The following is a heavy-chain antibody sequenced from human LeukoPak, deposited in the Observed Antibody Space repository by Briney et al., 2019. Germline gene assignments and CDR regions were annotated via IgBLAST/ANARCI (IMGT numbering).Heavy chain of an antibody. J-gene: IGHJ1*01. Sequence: SQALSLTCTVSGGPISSGSYYWSWIRQPAGKGLEWIGRIYTSGSTNYNPSLKSRVIISVDTSKNQFSLKLSSVTAADTAVYYCARVLSGSYFQHWGQGTLVTVSS. V-gene: IGHV4-61*02. CDR1: GGPISSGSYY. CDR2: IYTSGST. D-gene: IGHD1-26*01. CDR3: ARVLSGSYFQH.